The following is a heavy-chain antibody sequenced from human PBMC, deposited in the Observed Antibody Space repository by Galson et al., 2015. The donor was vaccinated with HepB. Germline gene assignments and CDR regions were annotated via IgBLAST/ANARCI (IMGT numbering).Heavy chain of an antibody. V-gene: IGHV5-10-1*01. D-gene: IGHD6-13*01. J-gene: IGHJ5*02. CDR3: ARLNLERAAAGTDWFDP. CDR1: GYSFTSYW. Sequence: QSGAEVKKPGESLRISCKGSGYSFTSYWISWVRQMPGKGLEWMGRIDPSDSYTNYSPSFQGHVTISADKSISTAYLQWSSLKASDTAMYYCARLNLERAAAGTDWFDPWGQGTLVTVSS. CDR2: IDPSDSYT.